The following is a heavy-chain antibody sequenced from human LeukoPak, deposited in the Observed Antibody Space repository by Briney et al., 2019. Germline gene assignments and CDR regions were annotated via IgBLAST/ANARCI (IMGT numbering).Heavy chain of an antibody. CDR3: ARQISSSSRGNAFDI. V-gene: IGHV4-59*08. CDR1: GGSISSYY. CDR2: IYYSGST. D-gene: IGHD6-6*01. Sequence: SETLSLTCTVSGGSISSYYWSWIRQPPGKGLEWIGYIYYSGSTNYNPSLKSRVTMSVDTSKSQFSLKLSSVTAADTAVYYCARQISSSSRGNAFDIWGQGTMVTVSS. J-gene: IGHJ3*02.